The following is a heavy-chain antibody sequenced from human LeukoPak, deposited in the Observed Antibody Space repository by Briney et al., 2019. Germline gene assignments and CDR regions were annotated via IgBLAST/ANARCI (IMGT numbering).Heavy chain of an antibody. CDR2: IYYSGNT. J-gene: IGHJ3*02. V-gene: IGHV4-59*08. CDR1: GGSISGDH. Sequence: PSETLSLTCTVSGGSISGDHWNWIRQPPGKGLEWIGYIYYSGNTNYNPSLKSRVTISIDTSKNQFSLKLTSVTAADTAVYYCARRNDFAIWGRGTMVTVSS. CDR3: ARRNDFAI.